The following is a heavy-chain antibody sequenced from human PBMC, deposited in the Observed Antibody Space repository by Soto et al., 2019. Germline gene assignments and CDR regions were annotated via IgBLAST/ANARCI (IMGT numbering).Heavy chain of an antibody. CDR1: GFTFSSYA. CDR2: ISGSGGST. V-gene: IGHV3-23*01. D-gene: IGHD1-20*01. CDR3: AKDQGVWITGTTYYYGMDV. Sequence: GGSLRLSCAASGFTFSSYAMSWVRQAPGKGLEWVSAISGSGGSTYYADSVKGRFTISRDNSKNTLYLQMNSLRAEDTAVYYCAKDQGVWITGTTYYYGMDVWGQGATVTVSS. J-gene: IGHJ6*02.